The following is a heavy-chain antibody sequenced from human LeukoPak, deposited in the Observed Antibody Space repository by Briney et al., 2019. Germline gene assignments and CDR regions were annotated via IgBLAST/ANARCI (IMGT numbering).Heavy chain of an antibody. CDR3: ARLKGVATPFDY. J-gene: IGHJ4*02. D-gene: IGHD5-12*01. CDR1: GFTFGSYG. V-gene: IGHV3-33*01. Sequence: GGSLRLSCAASGFTFGSYGMHWVRQAPGKGLEWVAVIWYDGGNKYYADSVKGRFTISRDNSKNTLYLQMNSLRAEDTAVYYCARLKGVATPFDYWGQGTLVTVSS. CDR2: IWYDGGNK.